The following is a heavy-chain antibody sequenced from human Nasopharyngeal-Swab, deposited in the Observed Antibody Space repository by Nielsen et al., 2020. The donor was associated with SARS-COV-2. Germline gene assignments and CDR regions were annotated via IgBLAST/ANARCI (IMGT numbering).Heavy chain of an antibody. Sequence: GESLKISCKGFGYSFTSYWIGWVRQMPGKGLEWMGIIYPGDSDTRYSPSFQGQVTISADKSISTAYLQWSSLKASDTAMYYCARFYCSSTSCPDYYGMDVWGQGTAVTVSS. CDR2: IYPGDSDT. V-gene: IGHV5-51*01. J-gene: IGHJ6*02. CDR1: GYSFTSYW. D-gene: IGHD2-2*01. CDR3: ARFYCSSTSCPDYYGMDV.